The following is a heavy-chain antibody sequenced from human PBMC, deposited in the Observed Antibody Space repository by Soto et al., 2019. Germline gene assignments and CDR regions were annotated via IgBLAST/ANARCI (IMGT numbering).Heavy chain of an antibody. D-gene: IGHD4-17*01. J-gene: IGHJ4*02. CDR3: ARDGGGGDYVPHFDY. CDR1: GFTFSSYG. CDR2: IWYDGSNK. Sequence: QVQLVESGGGVVQPGRSLRLSCAASGFTFSSYGMHWVRQAPGKGLEWVAVIWYDGSNKYYADSVKGRFTISRDNSKNTLYLQMNSLGAEETAGYNCARDGGGGDYVPHFDYWGQGTLVTVSS. V-gene: IGHV3-33*01.